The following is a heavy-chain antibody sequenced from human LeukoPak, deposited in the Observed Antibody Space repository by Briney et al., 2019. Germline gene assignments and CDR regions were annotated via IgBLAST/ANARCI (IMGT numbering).Heavy chain of an antibody. CDR2: IHFAGSNK. CDR3: AKDYDSSGLDY. J-gene: IGHJ4*02. CDR1: GFTFSTYG. V-gene: IGHV3-30*02. D-gene: IGHD3-22*01. Sequence: PGGSLRLSCAASGFTFSTYGMHWVRQAPGKGLEWVAFIHFAGSNKYYADSVKGRFTISRDNSKYTLFLQMNSLRAEDTAVYYCAKDYDSSGLDYWGQGTLVTVSS.